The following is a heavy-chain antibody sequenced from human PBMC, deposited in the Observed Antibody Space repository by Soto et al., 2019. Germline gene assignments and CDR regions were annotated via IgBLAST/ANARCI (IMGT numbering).Heavy chain of an antibody. V-gene: IGHV4-59*01. CDR1: GGSISSYY. J-gene: IGHJ4*02. CDR2: IYYRGST. D-gene: IGHD3-10*01. CDR3: ARASLGSTSYFDS. Sequence: SETLSLTCTVSGGSISSYYWSWIRQPPGKGLEWIGYIYYRGSTNYTPSLKSRVTLSVDTSKNQFSLKLSSVTAADTAVYYCARASLGSTSYFDSWGQGTLVTVSS.